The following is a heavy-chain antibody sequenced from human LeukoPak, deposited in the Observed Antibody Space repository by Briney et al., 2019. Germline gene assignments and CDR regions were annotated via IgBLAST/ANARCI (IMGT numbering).Heavy chain of an antibody. CDR1: GGSISSSSYY. J-gene: IGHJ4*02. V-gene: IGHV4-39*07. Sequence: PSETLSLTCTVSGGSISSSSYYWGWIRQPPGKGLEWIGSIYYSGSTYYNPSLKSRVTISVDTSKNQFSLKLSSVTAADTAVYYCARRKGVVDFDYWGQGTLVTVSS. D-gene: IGHD2-15*01. CDR2: IYYSGST. CDR3: ARRKGVVDFDY.